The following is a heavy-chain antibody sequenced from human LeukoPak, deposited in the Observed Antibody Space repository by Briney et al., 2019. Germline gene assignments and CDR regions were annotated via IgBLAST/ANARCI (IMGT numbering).Heavy chain of an antibody. CDR1: GFTISDYW. D-gene: IGHD2-2*01. V-gene: IGHV3-7*01. CDR3: ASWGTMPRT. CDR2: IKEDGSEK. Sequence: PGGSLRLSCAASGFTISDYWMSWVRQAPGKGLEWVANIKEDGSEKNYVDSAKGRFTISRDNAKNSLYLQMNSLRAEDTAVYYCASWGTMPRTWGQGTLVTVSS. J-gene: IGHJ5*02.